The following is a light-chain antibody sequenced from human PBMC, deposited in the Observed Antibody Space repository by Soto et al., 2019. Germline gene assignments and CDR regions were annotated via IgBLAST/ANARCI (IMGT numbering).Light chain of an antibody. CDR3: QQYGSSGT. J-gene: IGKJ1*01. V-gene: IGKV3-20*01. CDR1: QSVSNNY. CDR2: GAS. Sequence: DIVLTQSPGTLSLSTKERATLSCRASQSVSNNYLAWYQQKPGQAPRLLIYGASNRATGIPDRFSGSGSGTDFTLTISRLEPEDFAVYYCQQYGSSGTFGQGTKVDIK.